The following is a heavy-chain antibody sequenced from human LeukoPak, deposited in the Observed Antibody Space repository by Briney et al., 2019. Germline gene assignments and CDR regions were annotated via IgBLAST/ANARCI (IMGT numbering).Heavy chain of an antibody. CDR2: ISGGGVTT. J-gene: IGHJ6*02. CDR3: ARNQQLGGHSYYYYGMDV. CDR1: GFTSIAYA. Sequence: YPGGSLRLPCVGSGFTSIAYALTWARQAPGKGLEWVSGISGGGVTTYYADSVKGRFTISRDNSKNTLYLQMNSLRADDTAIYYCARNQQLGGHSYYYYGMDVWGQGTTVTVSS. D-gene: IGHD3-16*01. V-gene: IGHV3-23*01.